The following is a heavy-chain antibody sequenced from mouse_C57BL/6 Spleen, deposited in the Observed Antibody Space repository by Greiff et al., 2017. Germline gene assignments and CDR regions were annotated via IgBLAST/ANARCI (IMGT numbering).Heavy chain of an antibody. CDR2: IHPNSGST. J-gene: IGHJ2*01. Sequence: QVHLQQSGAELVKPGASVKLSCKASGYTFTSYWMHWVKQRPGQGLEWIGMIHPNSGSTNYTEKFKSKATLTADKSSSTAYMQLSSLTSEDSAVYYGARWIYYDYSGFDDWGKGTTLTVSS. CDR3: ARWIYYDYSGFDD. V-gene: IGHV1-64*01. D-gene: IGHD2-4*01. CDR1: GYTFTSYW.